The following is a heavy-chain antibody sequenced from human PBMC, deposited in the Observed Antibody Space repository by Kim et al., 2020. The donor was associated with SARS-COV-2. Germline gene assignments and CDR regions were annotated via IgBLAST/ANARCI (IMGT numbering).Heavy chain of an antibody. CDR2: IIPILGIA. CDR3: ARDRTVVTARGWFDP. CDR1: GGTFSSYA. J-gene: IGHJ5*02. Sequence: SVKVSCKASGGTFSSYAISWVRQAPGQGLEWMGRIIPILGIANYAQKFQGRVTITADKSTSTAYMELSSLRSEDTAVYYCARDRTVVTARGWFDPWGQGTLVTVSS. V-gene: IGHV1-69*04. D-gene: IGHD2-21*02.